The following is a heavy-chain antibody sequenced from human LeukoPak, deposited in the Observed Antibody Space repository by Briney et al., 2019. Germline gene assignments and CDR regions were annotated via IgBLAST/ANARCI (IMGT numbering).Heavy chain of an antibody. J-gene: IGHJ4*02. Sequence: PGGSLRLSCAASGFTFNVYWMSWVRQAPGKGPEWVANIKEDGSEKYYVDSVKGRFTISRDNPENSLYLQMNSLRAEDTAVYYCARGGGYRFEYWGQGTLVTVSS. D-gene: IGHD3-16*01. CDR1: GFTFNVYW. CDR2: IKEDGSEK. V-gene: IGHV3-7*01. CDR3: ARGGGYRFEY.